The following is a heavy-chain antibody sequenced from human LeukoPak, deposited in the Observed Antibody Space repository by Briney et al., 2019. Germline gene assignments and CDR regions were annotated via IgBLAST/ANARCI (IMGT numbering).Heavy chain of an antibody. CDR2: TSYDGNNK. J-gene: IGHJ4*02. CDR3: ARVVSSWYFDY. D-gene: IGHD6-13*01. CDR1: GFTFSSYA. Sequence: GGSLRLSCVVSGFTFSSYAMHWVRQAPGKGLEWVAVTSYDGNNKYYADSVKGRFTISRDNSNNTLYLQMNSLRAEDTAVYYCARVVSSWYFDYWGQGTLVTVSS. V-gene: IGHV3-30-3*01.